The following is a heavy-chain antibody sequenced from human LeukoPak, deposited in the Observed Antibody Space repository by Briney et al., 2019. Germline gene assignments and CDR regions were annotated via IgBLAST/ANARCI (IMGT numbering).Heavy chain of an antibody. D-gene: IGHD2-15*01. Sequence: GGSLRLSCAASGFSFTTYWMSWVRQAPGKGLEWVANIKQDGTEKYYVDSVKGRFTISRDNAKNSLHLQMNSLRAEDTAVYYCAREVTPYYWGQGTLVTVSS. CDR2: IKQDGTEK. CDR3: AREVTPYY. CDR1: GFSFTTYW. J-gene: IGHJ4*02. V-gene: IGHV3-7*01.